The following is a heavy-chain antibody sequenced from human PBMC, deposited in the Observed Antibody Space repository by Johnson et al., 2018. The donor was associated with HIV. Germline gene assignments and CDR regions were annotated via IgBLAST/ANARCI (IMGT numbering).Heavy chain of an antibody. Sequence: QVQLVESGGGVVQPGRSLRLSCAASGFSLSSYAMHLVRQAPGKGLEWVAVISYDGSNKYYADSVKGRFTISRDNSKNTLYLQMNSLRAEDTAVYYCARANRGRNDAFDIWGQGTMVTVSS. V-gene: IGHV3-30*04. J-gene: IGHJ3*02. D-gene: IGHD2-15*01. CDR2: ISYDGSNK. CDR3: ARANRGRNDAFDI. CDR1: GFSLSSYA.